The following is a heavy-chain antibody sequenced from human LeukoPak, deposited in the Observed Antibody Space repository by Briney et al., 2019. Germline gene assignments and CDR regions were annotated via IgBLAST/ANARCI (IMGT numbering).Heavy chain of an antibody. CDR3: ARRPSASWYFDY. Sequence: SGPTLVNPTQTLTLTCTFSGFSLSSSGVGVGWIRQPPGKALEWLALIYWDDDKRYSPSLKSRLTITKDTSKNQVVLKMTNMDPVDTATYYCARRPSASWYFDYWGQGTLVTVSS. J-gene: IGHJ4*02. CDR2: IYWDDDK. V-gene: IGHV2-5*02. D-gene: IGHD6-6*01. CDR1: GFSLSSSGVG.